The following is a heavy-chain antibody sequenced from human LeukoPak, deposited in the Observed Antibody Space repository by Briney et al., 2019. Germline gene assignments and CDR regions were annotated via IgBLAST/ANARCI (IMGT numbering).Heavy chain of an antibody. Sequence: GGSLRLSCTASGFTFSSYSMSWVRQAPGKGLEWVSAISGSGGSTYYADSVKGRFTISRDNSKNTLYLQMNSLRAEDTAVYYCATLAYGDSDYYYYMDVWGKGTTVTVSS. J-gene: IGHJ6*03. D-gene: IGHD4-17*01. CDR2: ISGSGGST. CDR1: GFTFSSYS. V-gene: IGHV3-23*01. CDR3: ATLAYGDSDYYYYMDV.